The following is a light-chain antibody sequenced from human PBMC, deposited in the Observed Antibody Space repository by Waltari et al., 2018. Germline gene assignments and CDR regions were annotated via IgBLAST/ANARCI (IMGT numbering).Light chain of an antibody. CDR3: SSYAGSNTLV. V-gene: IGLV2-8*01. CDR2: EVS. J-gene: IGLJ2*01. Sequence: YQQHPGKAPKRMIYEVSQRPAGVPDRFSGSKSGNTASLTVSGLQAEDEAYYYCSSYAGSNTLVFGGGTKLTVL.